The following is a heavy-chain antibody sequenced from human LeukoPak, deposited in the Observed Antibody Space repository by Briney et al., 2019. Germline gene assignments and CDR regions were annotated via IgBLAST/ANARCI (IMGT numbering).Heavy chain of an antibody. J-gene: IGHJ4*02. CDR3: AKDRYYDILTGYAPGDY. D-gene: IGHD3-9*01. CDR1: GYTFTGYY. Sequence: SCKASGYTFTGYYMHWVRQAPGKGLEWVAFIRYDGSNKYYADSVKGRFTISRDNSKNTLYLQMNSLRAEDTAVYYCAKDRYYDILTGYAPGDYWGQGTLVTVSS. V-gene: IGHV3-30*02. CDR2: IRYDGSNK.